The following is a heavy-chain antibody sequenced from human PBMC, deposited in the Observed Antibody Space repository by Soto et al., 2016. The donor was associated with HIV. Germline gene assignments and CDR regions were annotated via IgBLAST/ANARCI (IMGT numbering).Heavy chain of an antibody. CDR1: GGTFSNYA. J-gene: IGHJ3*02. CDR2: IIPIFGTP. CDR3: ARVGSGILSGSTGDAFDI. V-gene: IGHV1-69*13. D-gene: IGHD2-15*01. Sequence: QVQLVQSGAEVKKPGSSVNVSCKASGGTFSNYAISWVRQAPGQGLEWMGGIIPIFGTPKYAQKFQGRVTITADESTSTAYMELSSLRSEDTAVYYCARVGSGILSGSTGDAFDIWGQGTMVTVSS.